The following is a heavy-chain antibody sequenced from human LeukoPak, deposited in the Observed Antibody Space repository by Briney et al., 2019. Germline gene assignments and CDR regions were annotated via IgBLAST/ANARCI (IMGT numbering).Heavy chain of an antibody. CDR3: ASRPFLYAFRTYFDN. CDR1: GGSCSAFH. V-gene: IGHV4-34*01. Sequence: SETLSLTCAVYGGSCSAFHWNWIRQSPAKGVEWLGEMKQSGTPRYNPSLQSRVTISVDKSKNQFSLNVRSVTAADTAVYYCASRPFLYAFRTYFDNWAQGTLVTVSS. CDR2: MKQSGTP. D-gene: IGHD2-8*01. J-gene: IGHJ4*02.